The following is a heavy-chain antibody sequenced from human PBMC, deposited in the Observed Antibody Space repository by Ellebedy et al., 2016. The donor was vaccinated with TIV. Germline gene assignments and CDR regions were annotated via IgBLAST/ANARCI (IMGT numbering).Heavy chain of an antibody. J-gene: IGHJ4*02. CDR2: IKQGGSEK. V-gene: IGHV3-7*01. D-gene: IGHD4/OR15-4a*01. CDR3: ARHYRTMGDF. Sequence: GESLKISXAASGFTLRSYWMSWLRHTPGKGLEWVANIKQGGSEKYYVGSVKGRFTISRDNAKNSLYLQMNSLRAEDTAVYYCARHYRTMGDFWGQGTLVTVSS. CDR1: GFTLRSYW.